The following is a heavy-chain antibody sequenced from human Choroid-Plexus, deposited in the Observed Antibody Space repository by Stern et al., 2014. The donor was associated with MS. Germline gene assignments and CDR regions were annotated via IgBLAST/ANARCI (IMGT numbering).Heavy chain of an antibody. CDR2: INPTTGGT. CDR1: GYIFTGYY. Sequence: VQLVESGAEVKKPGASVKVSCKTSGYIFTGYYIHWVRQAPGQGLEWMAWINPTTGGTKYAQKSQGRVTMSRDTSISTAYVELSSLTSDDTAVYYCARDQRGITIFGVVTDYYYLGMDVWGQGTTVTVSS. V-gene: IGHV1-2*02. CDR3: ARDQRGITIFGVVTDYYYLGMDV. D-gene: IGHD3-3*01. J-gene: IGHJ6*02.